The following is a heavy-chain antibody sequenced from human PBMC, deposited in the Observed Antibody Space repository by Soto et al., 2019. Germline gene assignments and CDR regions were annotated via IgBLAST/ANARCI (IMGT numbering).Heavy chain of an antibody. CDR2: ISTDGGGT. Sequence: ETLSLTCTVSGGSISSYYWSWVRQAPGKGLEYVSAISTDGGGTYYADSVKGRFTISRDNSKNTLYLQMNSLRAEDTAVYYCAKDSMNYYYYYGMDVWGQGTTVTVSS. CDR1: GGSISSYY. J-gene: IGHJ6*02. CDR3: AKDSMNYYYYYGMDV. V-gene: IGHV3-64*04.